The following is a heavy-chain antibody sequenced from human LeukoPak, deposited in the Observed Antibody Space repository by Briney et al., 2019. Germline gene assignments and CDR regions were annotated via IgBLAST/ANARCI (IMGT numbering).Heavy chain of an antibody. Sequence: GASVKVPCKASGYTFTSYAMNWVRQAPGQGLEWMGWINTNTGNPTYAQGFTGRFVFSLDTSVSTAYLQISSLKAEDTAVYYCARVPWGDWLLFDPSYYYYMDVWGKGTTVTVSS. V-gene: IGHV7-4-1*02. D-gene: IGHD3/OR15-3a*01. CDR2: INTNTGNP. CDR3: ARVPWGDWLLFDPSYYYYMDV. CDR1: GYTFTSYA. J-gene: IGHJ6*03.